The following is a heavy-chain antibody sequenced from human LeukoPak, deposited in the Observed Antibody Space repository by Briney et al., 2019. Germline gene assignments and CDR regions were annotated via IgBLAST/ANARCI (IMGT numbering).Heavy chain of an antibody. CDR2: IKSKRDGGTA. D-gene: IGHD6-13*01. Sequence: GGSLRLSCVGSGFIFNSAWVGWVRQVPGKGLEWVGRIKSKRDGGTADYAAPVKDRFTISRDDSKNTLFLQMNSLKTEDTAVNYCTTGLASAGHDGYWGQGTLVTVSS. CDR3: TTGLASAGHDGY. J-gene: IGHJ4*02. CDR1: GFIFNSAW. V-gene: IGHV3-15*05.